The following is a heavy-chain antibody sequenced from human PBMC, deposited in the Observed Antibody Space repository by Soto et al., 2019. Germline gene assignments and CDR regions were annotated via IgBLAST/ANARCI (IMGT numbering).Heavy chain of an antibody. Sequence: QVQLVQSGAEVKKPGASVKVSCKASGYTFTDYGISWLRQAPGPGLEGMGCISTSNGNTNFAQNLQGRVTMTTDTSTGTADMELKSLRCGDYAVYSCWRNGDCGAEWYRKPHSAYDYWGQGTLVTVYS. V-gene: IGHV1-18*04. CDR1: GYTFTDYG. CDR2: ISTSNGNT. J-gene: IGHJ4*02. D-gene: IGHD2-21*01. CDR3: WRNGDCGAEWYRKPHSAYDY.